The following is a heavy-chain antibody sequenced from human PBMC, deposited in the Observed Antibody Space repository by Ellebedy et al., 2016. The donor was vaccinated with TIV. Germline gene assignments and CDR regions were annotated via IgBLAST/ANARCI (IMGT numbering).Heavy chain of an antibody. CDR2: INSDGRST. Sequence: GESLKISCAASGFTFNIYRMHWVRQVPGKGLVWVSRINSDGRSTRYADFVKGRFTISRDNPKNTLYLHMNDLRVEDTAAYYCARDRRGLGVWGQGTTVTVSS. V-gene: IGHV3-74*01. CDR1: GFTFNIYR. CDR3: ARDRRGLGV. J-gene: IGHJ6*02.